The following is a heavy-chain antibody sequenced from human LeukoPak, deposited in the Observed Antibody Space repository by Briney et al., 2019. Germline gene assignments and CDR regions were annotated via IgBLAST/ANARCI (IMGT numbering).Heavy chain of an antibody. J-gene: IGHJ4*02. CDR3: ARGPSGYHNT. V-gene: IGHV3-23*01. D-gene: IGHD5-12*01. CDR1: GFTFSSYA. Sequence: GGSLRLSCAASGFTFSSYAITWVRQAPGKGLEWVSAISGSGYSTYYADSVKGRFTISRDNSKNTLYLQMNSLRAEDTAVYYCARGPSGYHNTGGQGTLVTVSS. CDR2: ISGSGYST.